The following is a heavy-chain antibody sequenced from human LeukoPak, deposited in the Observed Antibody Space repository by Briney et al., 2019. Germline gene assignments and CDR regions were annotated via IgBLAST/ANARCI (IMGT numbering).Heavy chain of an antibody. CDR2: FDTEDGET. CDR1: GYALTELS. J-gene: IGHJ6*03. Sequence: ASAKVSCKVSGYALTELSMRCVRQAPGKGLEWMGGFDTEDGETIYAQKFQVRVTMTEDTSTDTAYMELSSLRSEDTAVYSCATDHPPFIRYYYMDVWGKGTTVTASS. V-gene: IGHV1-24*01. CDR3: ATDHPPFIRYYYMDV.